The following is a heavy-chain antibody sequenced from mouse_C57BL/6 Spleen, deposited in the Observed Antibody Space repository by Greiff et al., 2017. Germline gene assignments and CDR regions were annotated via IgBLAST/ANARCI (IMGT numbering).Heavy chain of an antibody. D-gene: IGHD4-1*01. Sequence: QVQLKQSGPELVKPGASVKISCKASGYAFSSSWMNWVKQRPGQGLEWIGRIYPGDGDTNYNGTFKGKATLTADKSSSTAYMQLSSLTSEDSAVYFCALTGTREYYAMDYWGQGTSVTVSS. CDR1: GYAFSSSW. CDR2: IYPGDGDT. J-gene: IGHJ4*01. CDR3: ALTGTREYYAMDY. V-gene: IGHV1-82*01.